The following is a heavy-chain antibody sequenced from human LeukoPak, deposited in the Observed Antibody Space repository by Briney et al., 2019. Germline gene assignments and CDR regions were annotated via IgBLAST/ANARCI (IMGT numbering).Heavy chain of an antibody. Sequence: PSETLSLTCTVSGCSISRSDYYWVWIRQPPGKGLEWIGSIYYNGNTWYNPSLKSRATQSVDTSKNQFSVTLSFVTAADTAVYYCTSQRGSSGFDPLHNWGQGTLVTVSS. J-gene: IGHJ4*02. CDR2: IYYNGNT. D-gene: IGHD5-12*01. V-gene: IGHV4-39*01. CDR3: TSQRGSSGFDPLHN. CDR1: GCSISRSDYY.